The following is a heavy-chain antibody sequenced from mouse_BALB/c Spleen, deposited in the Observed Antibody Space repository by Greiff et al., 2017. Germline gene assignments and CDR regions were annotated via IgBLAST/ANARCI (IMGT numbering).Heavy chain of an antibody. V-gene: IGHV3-2*02. D-gene: IGHD2-3*01. CDR3: ARGHFYDGYYLYYFDY. CDR2: ISYSGST. CDR1: GYSITSDYA. Sequence: EVQLQQSGPGLVKPSQSLSLTCTVTGYSITSDYAWNWIRQFPGNKLEWMGYISYSGSTSYNPSLKSRISITRDTSKNQFFLQLNSVTTEDTATYYCARGHFYDGYYLYYFDYWGQGNTLTVSS. J-gene: IGHJ2*01.